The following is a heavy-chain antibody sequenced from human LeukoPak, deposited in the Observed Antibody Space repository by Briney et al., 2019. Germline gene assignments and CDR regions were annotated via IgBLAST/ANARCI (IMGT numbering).Heavy chain of an antibody. CDR1: GGSFSGYY. J-gene: IGHJ4*02. CDR2: IYTGGGR. CDR3: ARGIDY. V-gene: IGHV3-53*03. Sequence: PSETLSLTCAVYGGSFSGYYWSWIRQPPGKGLEWVSVIYTGGGRYYADSVRGRFTISRDTSKNMVFLQMNSLRVEDTAVYYCARGIDYWGRGTLVTVSS.